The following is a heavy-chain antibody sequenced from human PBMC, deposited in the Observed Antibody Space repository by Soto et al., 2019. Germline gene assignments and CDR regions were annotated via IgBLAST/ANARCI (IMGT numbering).Heavy chain of an antibody. CDR1: GFTFSSSW. CDR2: IKPDDSDR. V-gene: IGHV3-7*01. J-gene: IGHJ3*02. D-gene: IGHD2-21*01. CDR3: ARGIEGAFDI. Sequence: GGSLRLSCAASGFTFSSSWMSWVRQAPGKGLECVANIKPDDSDRYYMDSVKGRFTISRDNGRNFLDLQMNSLRTEDTARYYCARGIEGAFDIWGQGTMVTVSS.